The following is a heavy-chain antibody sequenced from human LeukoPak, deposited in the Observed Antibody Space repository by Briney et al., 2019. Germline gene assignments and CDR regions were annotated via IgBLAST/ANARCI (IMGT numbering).Heavy chain of an antibody. CDR2: ISASGSYK. CDR3: ARASEYYYHMDV. J-gene: IGHJ6*03. D-gene: IGHD1-14*01. Sequence: GGSLRLSCAASGFTLTTYTINWVRQAPGKGLEWVSPISASGSYKYFAASVRGRFTVSRDNAKNSLSLQMDSLRAEDTAVYYCARASEYYYHMDVWGKGTTVTVSS. V-gene: IGHV3-21*01. CDR1: GFTLTTYT.